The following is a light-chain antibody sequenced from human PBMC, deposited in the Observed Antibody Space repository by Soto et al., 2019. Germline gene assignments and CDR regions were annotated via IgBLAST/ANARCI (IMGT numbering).Light chain of an antibody. J-gene: IGLJ3*02. V-gene: IGLV1-40*01. CDR3: QSYDSSLSGWV. CDR1: SSNIGAGYD. Sequence: QSVLTQPPSVSGAPGQRVTISRTGSSSNIGAGYDVHWYQQLPGTAPKLLIYGNSNRPSGVPDRFSGSKSGTSASLAITGLQAEDEADYYCQSYDSSLSGWVFGGGTKLTV. CDR2: GNS.